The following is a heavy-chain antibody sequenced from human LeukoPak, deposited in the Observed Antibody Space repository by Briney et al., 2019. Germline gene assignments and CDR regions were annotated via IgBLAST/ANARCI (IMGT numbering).Heavy chain of an antibody. CDR2: ITTGRGET. CDR1: GYTFTDYA. J-gene: IGHJ5*02. CDR3: AKESPLCSGGRCYDPHWFDP. Sequence: GASVKVSCKASGYTFTDYALHWVRQAPGQSPEWMGWITTGRGETRYSQEFQRRITFTRDTSASTVYMDLSDLRAEDTAVYYCAKESPLCSGGRCYDPHWFDPWGQGTLVTVSS. D-gene: IGHD2-15*01. V-gene: IGHV1-3*03.